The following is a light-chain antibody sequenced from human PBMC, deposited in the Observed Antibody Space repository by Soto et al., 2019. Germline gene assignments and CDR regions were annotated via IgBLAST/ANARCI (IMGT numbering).Light chain of an antibody. J-gene: IGLJ1*01. V-gene: IGLV2-14*01. CDR2: EVS. Sequence: QSALTQPASVSGSPGQSITISCTGTISDIGSYNYVSWYQQHPGKVPKLVIYEVSHRPSGVSNRFSGSKSGNTASLTISGLQAEDEADYYCNAYTSSSTYCVFGTGTKLTVL. CDR3: NAYTSSSTYCV. CDR1: ISDIGSYNY.